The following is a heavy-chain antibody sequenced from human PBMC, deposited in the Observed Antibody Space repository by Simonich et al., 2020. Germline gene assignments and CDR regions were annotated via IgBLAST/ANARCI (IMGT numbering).Heavy chain of an antibody. V-gene: IGHV1-8*03. CDR2: MNTNDGNT. J-gene: IGHJ5*02. CDR3: ARSRYCTNGVCYNWFDP. Sequence: QVQLVQSWAEVKKPGASVKVSGKASGYTFTSYDIKGVRQATGQGLEWMGRMNTNDGNTDYAQKFQGMITITRNTSISTAYMELSSLRSEDTAVYYCARSRYCTNGVCYNWFDPWGQGTLVTVSS. D-gene: IGHD2-8*01. CDR1: GYTFTSYD.